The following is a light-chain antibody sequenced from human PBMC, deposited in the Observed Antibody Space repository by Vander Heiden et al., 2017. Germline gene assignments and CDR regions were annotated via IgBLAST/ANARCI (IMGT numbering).Light chain of an antibody. Sequence: QSVLTQPPSASGTPGQSVPISCSGSSSNIGNYYVFWYQQLPGTAPKLLIYSHNQRPSGVPDRFSGSRSGTSASLAISGLRSEDEAYYYCAAWDGSLSAWLFGGGTKLTVL. CDR1: SSNIGNYY. J-gene: IGLJ3*02. CDR2: SHN. V-gene: IGLV1-47*02. CDR3: AAWDGSLSAWL.